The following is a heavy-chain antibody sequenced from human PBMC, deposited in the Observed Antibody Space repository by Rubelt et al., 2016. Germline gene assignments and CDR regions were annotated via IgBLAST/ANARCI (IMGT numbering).Heavy chain of an antibody. Sequence: QVQLQQWGAGLLKPSETLSLTCAVYGGSFSGYYWSWIRQPPGKGLEWIGEINHSGSTNYNPSLKGRVTSSVDTSKNQFSLKLSSVTAADTAVFYCARGRGAVAGLHWFDPWGQGTLVTVSS. D-gene: IGHD6-19*01. V-gene: IGHV4-34*01. J-gene: IGHJ5*02. CDR1: GGSFSGYY. CDR2: INHSGST. CDR3: ARGRGAVAGLHWFDP.